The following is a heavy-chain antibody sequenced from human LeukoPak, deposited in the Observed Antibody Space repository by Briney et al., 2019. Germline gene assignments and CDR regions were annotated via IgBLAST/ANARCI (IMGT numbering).Heavy chain of an antibody. CDR1: GGSISSSNW. CDR2: IYHSGST. CDR3: ARAVQLERRWWFDP. V-gene: IGHV4-4*02. Sequence: PSETLSLTCAVSGGSISSSNWWGWVRQPPGKGLEWIGEIYHSGSTNYNPSLKSRVTISVDKSKNQFSLKLGSVTAADTAVYYCARAVQLERRWWFDPWGQGTLVTVSS. J-gene: IGHJ5*02. D-gene: IGHD1-1*01.